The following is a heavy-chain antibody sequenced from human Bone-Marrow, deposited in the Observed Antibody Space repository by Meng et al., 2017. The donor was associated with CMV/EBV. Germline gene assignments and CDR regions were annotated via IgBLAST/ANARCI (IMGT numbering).Heavy chain of an antibody. CDR2: INHSQST. V-gene: IGHV4-34*01. D-gene: IGHD2-2*02. CDR3: ARVGVVVVPAAIGGVYYYYGMDV. CDR1: GGSFSGHY. Sequence: SETLSLTCAVYGGSFSGHYWSWIRQPPGKGLEWIGEINHSQSTNYNPSLKSRVTISVDTSKNQFSLKLSSVTAADTAVYYCARVGVVVVPAAIGGVYYYYGMDVWGQGTTVTVSS. J-gene: IGHJ6*02.